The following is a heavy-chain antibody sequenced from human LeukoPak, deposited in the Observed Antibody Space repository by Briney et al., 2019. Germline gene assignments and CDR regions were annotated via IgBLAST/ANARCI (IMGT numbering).Heavy chain of an antibody. V-gene: IGHV1-46*01. Sequence: ASVKVSCKASGYTFTSYYMHWVRQAPGQGLEWMGIINPSGGSTSYAQKFQGRVTMTRDMSTSTVYMELSSLRSEDTAVYYCARDKENQLVLGNYYYYCYMDVWGKGTTVTVSS. CDR3: ARDKENQLVLGNYYYYCYMDV. J-gene: IGHJ6*03. CDR2: INPSGGST. CDR1: GYTFTSYY. D-gene: IGHD6-13*01.